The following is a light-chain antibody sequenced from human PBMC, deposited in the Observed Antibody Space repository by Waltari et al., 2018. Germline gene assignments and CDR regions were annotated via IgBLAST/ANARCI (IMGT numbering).Light chain of an antibody. V-gene: IGKV1-NL1*01. J-gene: IGKJ2*01. CDR3: QQYYSTPYT. CDR1: EDTRNS. Sequence: DIQMTQSPSSLSASVAPRVTITCRACEDTRNSFAWYQQKPGAAPKLLLYAASRLLSGCPSRFSGSGSGTDYTLAISSLQPEDFATYYCQQYYSTPYTFGQGTKLEI. CDR2: AAS.